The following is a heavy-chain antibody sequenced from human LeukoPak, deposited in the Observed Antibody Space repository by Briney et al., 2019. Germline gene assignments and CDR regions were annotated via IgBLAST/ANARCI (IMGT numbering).Heavy chain of an antibody. CDR3: ARVFQTCFDY. J-gene: IGHJ4*02. V-gene: IGHV1-8*03. Sequence: ASVKVSCKASGYTFPSYDINWVRQATGQGLEWMGWMNPNSGNTGYAQKFQGRVTITRNTSISTAYMELSSLRSEDTAAYYCARVFQTCFDYWGQGTLVTVSS. D-gene: IGHD2-21*01. CDR2: MNPNSGNT. CDR1: GYTFPSYD.